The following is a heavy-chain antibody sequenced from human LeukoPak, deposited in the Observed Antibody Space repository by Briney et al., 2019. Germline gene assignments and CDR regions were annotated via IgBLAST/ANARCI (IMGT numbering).Heavy chain of an antibody. CDR1: GGTFISYA. CDR3: ARVLGNNYDILTGLTGYFDY. D-gene: IGHD3-9*01. J-gene: IGHJ4*02. CDR2: IITIFGTA. Sequence: GASVKVSCKASGGTFISYAISWVRQAPGQGLEWMGGIITIFGTANYAQKFQGRVTITADESTSTAYMELSSLRSEDTAVYYCARVLGNNYDILTGLTGYFDYWGQGTLVTVSS. V-gene: IGHV1-69*13.